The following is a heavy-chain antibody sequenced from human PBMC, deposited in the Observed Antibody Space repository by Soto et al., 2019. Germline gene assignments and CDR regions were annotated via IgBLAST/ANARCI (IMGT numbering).Heavy chain of an antibody. CDR2: VSSDGSRT. V-gene: IGHV3-30-3*01. Sequence: QVQLVESGGGLVQPGRSLRLSCAASGFTFSTYSMHWVRQAPGKGLEWVAVVSSDGSRTYYADSVKGRITISRDNSKNTVFMQMNSLRAEDTAAYYCARDVWHCGSNSCYFYGMDVWGQGTTVTVSS. D-gene: IGHD2-2*01. J-gene: IGHJ6*02. CDR3: ARDVWHCGSNSCYFYGMDV. CDR1: GFTFSTYS.